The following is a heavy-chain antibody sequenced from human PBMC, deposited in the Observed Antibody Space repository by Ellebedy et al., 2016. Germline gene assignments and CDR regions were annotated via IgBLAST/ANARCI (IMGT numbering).Heavy chain of an antibody. CDR2: ISAGGETT. CDR3: RPGHYANL. V-gene: IGHV3-23*01. CDR1: GFTFSIYS. J-gene: IGHJ5*02. Sequence: GESLKISCVASGFTFSIYSMNWVRRAPGKGLEWVATISAGGETTYFADSMRGRFTVSRDNSRSTLYLHMNSLRVDDTAVYYCRPGHYANLWGHGTLVTVSS. D-gene: IGHD4-17*01.